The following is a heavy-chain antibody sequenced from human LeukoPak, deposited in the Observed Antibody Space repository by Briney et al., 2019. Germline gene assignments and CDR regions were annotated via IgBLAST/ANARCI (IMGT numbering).Heavy chain of an antibody. CDR1: GFTFSSYA. Sequence: GGSLRLSCAASGFTFSSYAMHWVRQAPGKGLEYVSAISSNGGSTYYANSVKGRFTISRDNSKTTLYLQMGSLRAEDMAVYYCAASSSWLENIDYWGQGTLVTVSS. D-gene: IGHD6-13*01. J-gene: IGHJ4*02. CDR2: ISSNGGST. CDR3: AASSSWLENIDY. V-gene: IGHV3-64*01.